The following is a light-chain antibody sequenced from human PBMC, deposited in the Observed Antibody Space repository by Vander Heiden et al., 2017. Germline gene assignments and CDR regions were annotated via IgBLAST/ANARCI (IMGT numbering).Light chain of an antibody. Sequence: EIVMTQSPATLPVSPGERATLSCRASQSVHINIARYQQRPGQTPRLLIYAASARANGVPDRFSGSGSGTDFTLTISSLQSEDFAVYYCQQYNEWPPLYTFGQGTKLEIK. J-gene: IGKJ2*01. CDR3: QQYNEWPPLYT. CDR1: QSVHIN. CDR2: AAS. V-gene: IGKV3-15*01.